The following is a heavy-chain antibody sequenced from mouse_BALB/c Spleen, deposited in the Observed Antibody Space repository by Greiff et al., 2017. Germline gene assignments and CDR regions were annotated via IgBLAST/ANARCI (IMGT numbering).Heavy chain of an antibody. D-gene: IGHD1-2*01. CDR3: ASSWLLRPY. J-gene: IGHJ2*01. Sequence: QVQLQQSGAELAKPGASVKMSCKASGYTFTSYWMHWVKQRPGQGLEWIGYINPSTGYTEYNQKFKDKATLTADKSSSTAYMQLSSLTSEDSAVYYCASSWLLRPYWGQGTTLTVSS. CDR2: INPSTGYT. CDR1: GYTFTSYW. V-gene: IGHV1-7*01.